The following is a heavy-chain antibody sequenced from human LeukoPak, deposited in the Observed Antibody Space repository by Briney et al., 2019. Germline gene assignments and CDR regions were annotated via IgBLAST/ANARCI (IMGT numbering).Heavy chain of an antibody. D-gene: IGHD2-21*02. V-gene: IGHV1-18*01. J-gene: IGHJ4*02. CDR1: RYTFTTYG. CDR3: ARTPSLVVVTVFDY. Sequence: ASVKVSCKASRYTFTTYGISWVRQAPGQGLEWMGWISTYNGKTNYAQKRQGRVTMTTHTTRSKAYMDLRVVSSGARAVHCVARTPSLVVVTVFDYSGQGTPVTVSS. CDR2: ISTYNGKT.